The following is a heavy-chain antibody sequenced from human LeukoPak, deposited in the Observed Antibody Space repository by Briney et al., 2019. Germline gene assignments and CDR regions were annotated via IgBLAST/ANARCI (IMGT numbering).Heavy chain of an antibody. Sequence: ASVKVSCKASGGTFSSYAISWVRQAPGQGLEWMGWISAYNGNTNYAQKLQGRVTMTTDTSTSTAYMELRSLRSGDTAVYYCARALTSSSWYGFDYWGQGTLVTVSS. CDR1: GGTFSSYA. CDR2: ISAYNGNT. V-gene: IGHV1-18*01. CDR3: ARALTSSSWYGFDY. J-gene: IGHJ4*02. D-gene: IGHD6-13*01.